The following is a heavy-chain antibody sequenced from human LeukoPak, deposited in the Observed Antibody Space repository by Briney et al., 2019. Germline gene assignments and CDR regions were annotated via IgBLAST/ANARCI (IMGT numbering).Heavy chain of an antibody. J-gene: IGHJ5*02. V-gene: IGHV3-21*05. D-gene: IGHD1-26*01. CDR1: GFTFSSYE. Sequence: GGSLRLSCAASGFTFSSYEMNWVRQAPGKGLEWVSYISSTSRSSYIFYAESVKGRFTISRDNAKNSLYLQLNSLRAEDTAVYYCARSLVVGATYPYHWGQGTLVTVSS. CDR3: ARSLVVGATYPYH. CDR2: ISSTSRSSYI.